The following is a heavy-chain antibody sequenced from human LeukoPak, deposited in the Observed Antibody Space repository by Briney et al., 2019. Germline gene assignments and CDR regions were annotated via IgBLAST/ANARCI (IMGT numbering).Heavy chain of an antibody. D-gene: IGHD1-26*01. Sequence: SETLSLTCTVSGYSISSGYYWGWIRQPPGQGLEWIGSIYHSGSTYYNPSLKSRVTISVDTSKNQFSLKLSSVTAADTAVYYCARRGSYSTIKVPGLFDYWGQGTLVTVSS. J-gene: IGHJ4*02. CDR1: GYSISSGYY. CDR3: ARRGSYSTIKVPGLFDY. CDR2: IYHSGST. V-gene: IGHV4-38-2*02.